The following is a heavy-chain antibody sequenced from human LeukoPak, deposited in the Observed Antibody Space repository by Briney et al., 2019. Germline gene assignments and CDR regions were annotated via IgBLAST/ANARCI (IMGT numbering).Heavy chain of an antibody. CDR3: ARDYVDLSGQSFDY. J-gene: IGHJ4*02. V-gene: IGHV3-30*04. CDR1: GFTFSSYA. CDR2: ISYDGSNK. Sequence: GGSLRLSCAASGFTFSSYAMHWVRQAPGKGLEWVAVISYDGSNKYYADSVKGRFTISRDNSKNTLYLQMNSLRAEDTAVYYCARDYVDLSGQSFDYWGQGTLVTVSS. D-gene: IGHD3-16*01.